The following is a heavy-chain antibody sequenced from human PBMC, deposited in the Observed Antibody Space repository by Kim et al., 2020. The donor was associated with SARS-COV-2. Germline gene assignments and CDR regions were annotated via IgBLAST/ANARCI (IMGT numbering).Heavy chain of an antibody. Sequence: GGSLRLSCAASGFTFSSYAMHWVRQAPGKGLEWVAVISYDGSNKYYADSVKGRFTISRDNSKNTLYLQMNSLRAEDTAVYYCATLPDIAVAGTYFDYWGQGTLVTVSS. V-gene: IGHV3-30*04. CDR2: ISYDGSNK. CDR1: GFTFSSYA. J-gene: IGHJ4*02. CDR3: ATLPDIAVAGTYFDY. D-gene: IGHD6-19*01.